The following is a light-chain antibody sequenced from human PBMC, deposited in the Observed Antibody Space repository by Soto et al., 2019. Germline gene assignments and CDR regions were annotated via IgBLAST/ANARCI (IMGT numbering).Light chain of an antibody. CDR1: QSISDW. V-gene: IGKV1-5*01. CDR3: QEYTSAT. CDR2: DAS. J-gene: IGKJ2*01. Sequence: IQMTQSPSTLSASVGDRVTITCRAGQSISDWLAWYQQIPGKAPKLLIFDASTLQSGVPSRFSGSGSGTEFTLTISSLQPDDFGTYYCQEYTSATFGRGTRLEIK.